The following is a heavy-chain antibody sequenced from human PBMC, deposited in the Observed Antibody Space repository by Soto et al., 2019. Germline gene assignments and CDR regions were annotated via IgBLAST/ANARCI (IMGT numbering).Heavy chain of an antibody. V-gene: IGHV3-33*01. CDR2: IWYDGSNK. D-gene: IGHD6-13*01. CDR3: ARGALTGVGGSWYATDY. J-gene: IGHJ4*02. Sequence: QVQLVESGGGVVQPGRSLRLSCAASGFTFSSYGMHWVRQAPGKGLEWVAVIWYDGSNKYYADSVKGRFTISRDNSKNPLYLQMNSLRAEDTAVYYCARGALTGVGGSWYATDYWGQGTLVTVSS. CDR1: GFTFSSYG.